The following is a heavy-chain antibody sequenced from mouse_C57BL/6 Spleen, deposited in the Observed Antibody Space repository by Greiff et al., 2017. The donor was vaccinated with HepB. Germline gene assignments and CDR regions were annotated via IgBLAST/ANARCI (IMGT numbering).Heavy chain of an antibody. Sequence: VKLQESGPELVKPGASVKISCKASGYAFSSSWMNWVKQRPGKGLEWIGRIYPGDGDTNYNGKFKGKATLTADKSSSTAYMQLSSLTSEDSAVYFCATITTVVARYFDVWGTGTTVTVSS. CDR2: IYPGDGDT. J-gene: IGHJ1*03. CDR1: GYAFSSSW. CDR3: ATITTVVARYFDV. D-gene: IGHD1-1*01. V-gene: IGHV1-82*01.